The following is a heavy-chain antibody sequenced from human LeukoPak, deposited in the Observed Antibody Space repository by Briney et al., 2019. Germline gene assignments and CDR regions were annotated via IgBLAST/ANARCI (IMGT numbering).Heavy chain of an antibody. D-gene: IGHD2-2*02. CDR1: GYSFTSYW. J-gene: IGHJ4*02. V-gene: IGHV5-51*01. Sequence: GESLQISCKGSGYSFTSYWIGWVRQMPGKGLEWMGIIYPGDSDTRYSPSFQGQVTISADKSISTAYLQWSSLKASDTAMYYCARGLGYCSSTSCYKGYVGYWGQGTLVTVSS. CDR3: ARGLGYCSSTSCYKGYVGY. CDR2: IYPGDSDT.